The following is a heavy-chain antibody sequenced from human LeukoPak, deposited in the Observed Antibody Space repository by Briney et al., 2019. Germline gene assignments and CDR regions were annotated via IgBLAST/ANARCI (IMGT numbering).Heavy chain of an antibody. CDR3: ARDFNFCNGGTCSYDAFDI. D-gene: IGHD2-15*01. Sequence: ASVKVSCMASGYTFIDYYIQWVRQAPGQGLEWMGWINPNSGGTNFAQKFQGRVTMTRDTSITTAYMELAGLKSDDTAVYYCARDFNFCNGGTCSYDAFDIWGQGTLVTVSS. V-gene: IGHV1-2*02. CDR2: INPNSGGT. J-gene: IGHJ3*02. CDR1: GYTFIDYY.